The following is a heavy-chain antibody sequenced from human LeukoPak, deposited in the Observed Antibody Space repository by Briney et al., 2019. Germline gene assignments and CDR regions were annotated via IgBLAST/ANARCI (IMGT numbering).Heavy chain of an antibody. J-gene: IGHJ4*02. CDR1: GYTFTGYY. D-gene: IGHD3-3*01. CDR3: ARGYDFWSGYYTGDY. CDR2: INPNSGGT. V-gene: IGHV1-2*02. Sequence: ASVKVSCKASGYTFTGYYMHWVRQAPGQGLEWMGWINPNSGGTNYAQKFQGRVTMTRDTSISTAYMELSRLRSDDTAVYYCARGYDFWSGYYTGDYWGQGALVTVSS.